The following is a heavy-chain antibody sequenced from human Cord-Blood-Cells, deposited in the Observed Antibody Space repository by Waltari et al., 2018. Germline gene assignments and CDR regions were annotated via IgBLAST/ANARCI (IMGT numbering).Heavy chain of an antibody. V-gene: IGHV1-8*03. D-gene: IGHD6-6*01. CDR2: MNPNSGNT. CDR3: ARGRGSSSSVWDLEYWYFDL. CDR1: GYTFTSYD. J-gene: IGHJ2*01. Sequence: QVQLVQSGAEVKKPGASVKVSCKASGYTFTSYDINWVRQATGQGLEWMGWMNPNSGNTGYAQKFQGRVTITRNTSISTAYMELSSLRSEDTAVYYCARGRGSSSSVWDLEYWYFDLWGRGTLVTVSS.